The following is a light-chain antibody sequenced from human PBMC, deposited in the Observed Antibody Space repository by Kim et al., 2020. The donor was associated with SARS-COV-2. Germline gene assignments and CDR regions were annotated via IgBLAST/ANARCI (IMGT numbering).Light chain of an antibody. CDR1: QSIGTK. V-gene: IGKV1-39*01. Sequence: SASVGDRITITCRASQSIGTKLNWYQQKPGKAPKILIYFASSLQGGVPSRFSGSGSGTDFTLTISSPQPEDFATYYCQQSVKIPYSFGQGTKLEI. CDR2: FAS. CDR3: QQSVKIPYS. J-gene: IGKJ2*03.